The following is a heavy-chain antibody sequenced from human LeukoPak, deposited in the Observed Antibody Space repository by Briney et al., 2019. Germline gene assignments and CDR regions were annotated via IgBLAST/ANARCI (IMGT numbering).Heavy chain of an antibody. CDR1: GFTFSSYS. D-gene: IGHD2-2*02. Sequence: GGSLRLSCAASGFTFSSYSMNWVRQAPGKGLEWVSSISSSSSYIYYADSVKGRFTISRDNAKNSLYLQMNSLRAEDTAVYYCARDPIPADIQGAPNWFDPWGQGTLVTVSS. J-gene: IGHJ5*02. CDR3: ARDPIPADIQGAPNWFDP. CDR2: ISSSSSYI. V-gene: IGHV3-21*01.